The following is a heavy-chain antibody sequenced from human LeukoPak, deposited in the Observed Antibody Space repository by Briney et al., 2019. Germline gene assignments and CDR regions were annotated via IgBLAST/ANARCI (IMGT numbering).Heavy chain of an antibody. CDR1: GYTFTSYD. V-gene: IGHV1-8*03. D-gene: IGHD3-22*01. Sequence: ASVNVSCKASGYTFTSYDINWVRQATGQGLEWMGWMNPNSGNTGYAQKFQGRVTITRNTSISTAYMELSSLRSEDTAVYYCARGTYYYDSSGYYNSKSIDYWGQGTLVTVSS. CDR2: MNPNSGNT. CDR3: ARGTYYYDSSGYYNSKSIDY. J-gene: IGHJ4*02.